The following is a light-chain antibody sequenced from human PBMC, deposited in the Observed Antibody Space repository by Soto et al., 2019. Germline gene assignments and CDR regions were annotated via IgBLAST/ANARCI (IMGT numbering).Light chain of an antibody. CDR3: SSYRSSTTRTVV. CDR2: DVN. CDR1: SSDVGRYNY. Sequence: QSALTQPASVSGSPGQSITISCAGTSSDVGRYNYVSWYQQHPGKAPKLILFDVNSRPSGVSTRFSGSKSGSTASLTISGLQAADEADYYCSSYRSSTTRTVVFGGGTKLTVL. V-gene: IGLV2-14*01. J-gene: IGLJ2*01.